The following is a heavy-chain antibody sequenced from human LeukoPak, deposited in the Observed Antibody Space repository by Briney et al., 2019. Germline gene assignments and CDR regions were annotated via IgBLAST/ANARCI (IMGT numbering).Heavy chain of an antibody. CDR3: ARGIRGSYYYSYYYMDV. V-gene: IGHV1-24*01. CDR1: GYPLSELS. CDR2: FDPEDGER. Sequence: ASVKVSCKVFGYPLSELSMHWVRQVPGRGLEWMGGFDPEDGERMYAQKLQGGVTMTTDTSTSTAYMELRSLRSDDTAVYYCARGIRGSYYYSYYYMDVWGKGTTVTISS. J-gene: IGHJ6*03. D-gene: IGHD1-26*01.